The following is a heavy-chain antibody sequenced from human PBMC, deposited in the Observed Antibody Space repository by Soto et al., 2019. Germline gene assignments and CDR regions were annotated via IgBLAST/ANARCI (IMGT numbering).Heavy chain of an antibody. CDR1: GVSINSRGYY. V-gene: IGHV4-39*01. CDR3: ARKEDGYNRLFDY. D-gene: IGHD5-12*01. Sequence: SETLSLTCTVSGVSINSRGYYWGWIRQPPGKGLEWIESMFYSGTTYYNPSLKSRITIAVDSSKNQFSLSLSSVTAADTAFYYCARKEDGYNRLFDYWGQGILVTVSS. CDR2: MFYSGTT. J-gene: IGHJ4*02.